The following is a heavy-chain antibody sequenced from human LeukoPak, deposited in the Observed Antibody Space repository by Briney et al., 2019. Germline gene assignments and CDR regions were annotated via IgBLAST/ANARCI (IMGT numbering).Heavy chain of an antibody. D-gene: IGHD3-3*01. CDR1: GFTFSDYY. CDR2: ISSSGSTI. Sequence: GGALRLSRAASGFTFSDYYMSWIRQAPGKGLEWVSHISSSGSTIYYADSVKGRFTISRDNAKNSLYLQMNSLRAEDTAVYYCARGGSARLRFLEWPPDPWGQGTLVTVSS. J-gene: IGHJ5*02. V-gene: IGHV3-11*04. CDR3: ARGGSARLRFLEWPPDP.